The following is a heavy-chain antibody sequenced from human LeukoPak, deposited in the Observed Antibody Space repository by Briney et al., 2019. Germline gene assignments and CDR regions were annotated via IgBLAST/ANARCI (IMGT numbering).Heavy chain of an antibody. CDR1: GFTFSSYG. CDR3: ASSKGYSYGYGY. V-gene: IGHV3-33*08. Sequence: GGSLRLSCAASGFTFSSYGMSWVRQAPGKGLEWVAAIWYDGSIQYYADSVKGRFTISRDNSKNTLYLQMDSLRDEDTAVYYCASSKGYSYGYGYWGQGTLVTVSS. J-gene: IGHJ4*02. D-gene: IGHD5-18*01. CDR2: IWYDGSIQ.